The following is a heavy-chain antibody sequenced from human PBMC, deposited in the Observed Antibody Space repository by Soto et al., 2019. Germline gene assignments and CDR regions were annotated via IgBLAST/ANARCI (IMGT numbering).Heavy chain of an antibody. CDR1: GFTFSSYS. Sequence: EVQLVESGRGLVKPGGSLILSCAASGFTFSSYSMNWVRQAPGKGLEWVSSISSSSSYIYYAASVKGRFTISRDNAKNSLYLQMNSLRAEDTAVYYCASTNSRSYYMDVWGKGTTVTVSS. CDR3: ASTNSRSYYMDV. D-gene: IGHD6-13*01. CDR2: ISSSSSYI. V-gene: IGHV3-21*01. J-gene: IGHJ6*03.